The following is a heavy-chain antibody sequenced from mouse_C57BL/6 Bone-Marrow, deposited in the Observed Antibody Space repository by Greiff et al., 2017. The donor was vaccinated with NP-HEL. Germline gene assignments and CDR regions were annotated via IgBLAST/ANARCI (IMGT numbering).Heavy chain of an antibody. CDR2: ISYDGSN. CDR1: GYSITSGYY. J-gene: IGHJ4*01. CDR3: ARDGMDY. Sequence: EVQLQESGPGLVKPSQSLSLTCSVTGYSITSGYYWNWIRQFPGNKLEWMGYISYDGSNNYNPSLKNRISITRDTSKNQFFLKLNSVTTEDTDTYYCARDGMDYWGQGTSVTVSS. V-gene: IGHV3-6*01.